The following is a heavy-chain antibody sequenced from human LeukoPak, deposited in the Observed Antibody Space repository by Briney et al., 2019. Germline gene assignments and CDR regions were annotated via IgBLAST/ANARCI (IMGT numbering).Heavy chain of an antibody. CDR2: IKQDGSEK. CDR1: GFTFSRYW. J-gene: IGHJ4*02. CDR3: AREAQQRYYFDY. V-gene: IGHV3-7*05. Sequence: RGSLRLSCAASGFTFSRYWMSWVRQAPGKGLEWVATIKQDGSEKYYVDSVKGRFTISRDNAKNSLYLQMNSLRAEDTAVYYCAREAQQRYYFDYWGQGTLVTVSS. D-gene: IGHD6-13*01.